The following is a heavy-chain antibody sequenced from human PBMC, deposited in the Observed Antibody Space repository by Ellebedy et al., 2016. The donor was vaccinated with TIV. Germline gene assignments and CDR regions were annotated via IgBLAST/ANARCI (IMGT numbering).Heavy chain of an antibody. Sequence: MPSETLSLTCTVSGGSISRYSWSWIRQPAGKGLEWIGRIYTTGTTSYNPSLKSRVTMSRDTSKNQFSLKLSSVTAADTAVYYCARDLTDYGDYVGSDDWGQGTLVTVSS. D-gene: IGHD4-17*01. CDR2: IYTTGTT. CDR3: ARDLTDYGDYVGSDD. V-gene: IGHV4-4*07. J-gene: IGHJ4*02. CDR1: GGSISRYS.